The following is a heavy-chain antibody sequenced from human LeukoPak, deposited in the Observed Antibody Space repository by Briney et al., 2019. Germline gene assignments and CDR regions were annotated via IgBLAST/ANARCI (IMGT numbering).Heavy chain of an antibody. CDR2: GYYSGST. D-gene: IGHD6-13*01. CDR3: ARPIYTSSWYAFDI. Sequence: SETLSLTCTVSGASTSSSYWSWIRQSPGKGLEWIGYGYYSGSTYYNPSLRSQVTISVDMSKNQFSLRLNSVTAADTAVYYCARPIYTSSWYAFDIWGQGTTVTVSS. V-gene: IGHV4-59*08. CDR1: GASTSSSY. J-gene: IGHJ3*02.